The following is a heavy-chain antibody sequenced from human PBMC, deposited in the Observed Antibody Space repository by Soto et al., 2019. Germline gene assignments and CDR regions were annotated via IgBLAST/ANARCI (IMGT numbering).Heavy chain of an antibody. CDR2: INHSGST. J-gene: IGHJ6*03. V-gene: IGHV4-34*01. CDR1: RGSLSGYY. CDR3: ARVPLRGTSSYYMDV. D-gene: IGHD1-1*01. Sequence: SETLSLTCVVYRGSLSGYYWSWIRQPPGKGLEWIGEINHSGSTHYSPSLKSRVTMSVDTSKNHFSVKLTSVTAADTATYYCARVPLRGTSSYYMDVWATGTTVTVSS.